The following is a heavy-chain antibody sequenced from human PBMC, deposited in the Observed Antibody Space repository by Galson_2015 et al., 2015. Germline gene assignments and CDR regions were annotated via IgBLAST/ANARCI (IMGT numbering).Heavy chain of an antibody. CDR2: ISYDGSNK. CDR1: GFTFSSYG. V-gene: IGHV3-30*18. CDR3: AKDPGSSGRDPLDLDY. Sequence: SLRLSCAASGFTFSSYGMHWVRQAPGKGLEWVAVISYDGSNKYYADSVKGRFTISRDNSKNTLYLQMNSLRAEDTAVYYCAKDPGSSGRDPLDLDYWGQGTLVTVSS. J-gene: IGHJ4*02. D-gene: IGHD6-19*01.